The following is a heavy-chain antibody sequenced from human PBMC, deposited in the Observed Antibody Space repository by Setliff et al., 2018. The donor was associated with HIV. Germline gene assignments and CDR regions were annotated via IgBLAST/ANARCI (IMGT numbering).Heavy chain of an antibody. D-gene: IGHD3-22*01. CDR1: GYTFNNYY. V-gene: IGHV1-46*02. J-gene: IGHJ5*02. CDR2: INPSDNRT. Sequence: ASVKVSCKASGYTFNNYYMHWVRQAPGQGLEWMGIINPSDNRTYYAQKFQGRVTMTRDTSTSTAYMDLRSLRSDDTAVYYCAKCSEMLGTPATSSGYYCGWFDPWGQGTLVTVSS. CDR3: AKCSEMLGTPATSSGYYCGWFDP.